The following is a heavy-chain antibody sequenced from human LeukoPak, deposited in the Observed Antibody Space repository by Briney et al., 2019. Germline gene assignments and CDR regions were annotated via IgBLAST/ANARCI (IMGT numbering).Heavy chain of an antibody. CDR3: ARDYVVVPTAPCGY. CDR1: GGTFSSYA. Sequence: ASVKVSCKASGGTFSSYAISWVRQAPGQGLEWMGGIIPIFGTANYAQKFQGRVTITADESTSTAYMELSSLRSDDTAVYYCARDYVVVPTAPCGYWGQGTLVTVSS. CDR2: IIPIFGTA. J-gene: IGHJ4*02. D-gene: IGHD2-2*01. V-gene: IGHV1-69*13.